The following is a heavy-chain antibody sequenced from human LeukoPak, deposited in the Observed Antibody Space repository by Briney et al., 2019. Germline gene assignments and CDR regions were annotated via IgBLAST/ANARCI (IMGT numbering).Heavy chain of an antibody. Sequence: ASVKVSCKASGYTFTGYYVHWVRQAPGQGLEWMGWMNPKSGGTNYAQKFEARVTMNRDTAISTAYMELSRLRFDDTAVYYCARSPDILTGEKFDYWGQGTLVTVSS. V-gene: IGHV1-2*02. CDR3: ARSPDILTGEKFDY. J-gene: IGHJ4*02. CDR1: GYTFTGYY. D-gene: IGHD3-9*01. CDR2: MNPKSGGT.